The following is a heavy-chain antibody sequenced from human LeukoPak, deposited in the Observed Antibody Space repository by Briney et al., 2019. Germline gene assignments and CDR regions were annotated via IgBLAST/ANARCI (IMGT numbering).Heavy chain of an antibody. V-gene: IGHV4-31*03. D-gene: IGHD3-9*01. CDR2: IYYSGST. Sequence: KTSQTLSLTCTVSRGSISSGGYYWSWIRQHPGKGLEWIGYIYYSGSTYYNPSLKSRVTMSVDTSKNQFSLKLSSVTAADTAVYYCVRDGLYDILTGLQDYYYYYGMDVWGQGTTVTVSS. J-gene: IGHJ6*02. CDR3: VRDGLYDILTGLQDYYYYYGMDV. CDR1: RGSISSGGYY.